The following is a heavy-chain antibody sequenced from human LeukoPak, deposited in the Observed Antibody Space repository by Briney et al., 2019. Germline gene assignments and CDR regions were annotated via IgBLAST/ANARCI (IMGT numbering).Heavy chain of an antibody. CDR2: IKEDGSAK. CDR1: RFTFSSYW. D-gene: IGHD6-19*01. J-gene: IGHJ3*02. V-gene: IGHV3-7*01. Sequence: PGGSLRLSCAASRFTFSSYWMSWVRQAPGKGLEWVANIKEDGSAKYYVDSVKGRLTISRDNAKNSLYLQMNSLRAEDAAVYYCARERVAVTGAFDIWGQGTMVTVSS. CDR3: ARERVAVTGAFDI.